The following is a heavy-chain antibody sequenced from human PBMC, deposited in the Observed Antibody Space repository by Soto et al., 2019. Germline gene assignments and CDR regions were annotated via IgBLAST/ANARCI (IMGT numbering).Heavy chain of an antibody. V-gene: IGHV1-69*02. J-gene: IGHJ6*02. CDR3: DAYSGAAAGSNGMAV. D-gene: IGHD6-13*01. Sequence: QVQLVQSGAEVKKPGSSVKVSCKASRGTFSSYTISWVRQAPGQGLEWMGRIIPILGIANYAQKFQGRVTITADKSTSTAYMELSSLRSEDTAVYYCDAYSGAAAGSNGMAVWGQGTTVTVSS. CDR2: IIPILGIA. CDR1: RGTFSSYT.